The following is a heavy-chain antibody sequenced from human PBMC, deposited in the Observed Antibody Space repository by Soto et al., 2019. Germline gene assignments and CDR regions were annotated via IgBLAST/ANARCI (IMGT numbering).Heavy chain of an antibody. J-gene: IGHJ4*02. CDR1: GGSISSYY. D-gene: IGHD6-19*01. CDR3: AVAEAGTLLPPWFDY. CDR2: IYYSGST. Sequence: SETLSHTCTVPGGSISSYYWSWIRQPPGKGLEWIGYIYYSGSTKSNPSLKRRVTISVDTSKDLFSLKLSSVTAADTAVYYFAVAEAGTLLPPWFDYWGQGTLVTVAS. V-gene: IGHV4-59*01.